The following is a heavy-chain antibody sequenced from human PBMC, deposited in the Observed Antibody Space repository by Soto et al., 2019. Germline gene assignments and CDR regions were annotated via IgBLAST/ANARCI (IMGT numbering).Heavy chain of an antibody. V-gene: IGHV4-4*02. CDR2: IYHSGST. CDR1: GGSISSSNW. CDR3: ARRDYDILTGPNY. D-gene: IGHD3-9*01. Sequence: SETLSLTCAVSGGSISSSNWWSWVRQPPGKGLEWIGEIYHSGSTNYNPSLKSRVTISVDKSKNQFSLKLSSVTAADTAVYYCARRDYDILTGPNYWGQGTLVTVSS. J-gene: IGHJ4*02.